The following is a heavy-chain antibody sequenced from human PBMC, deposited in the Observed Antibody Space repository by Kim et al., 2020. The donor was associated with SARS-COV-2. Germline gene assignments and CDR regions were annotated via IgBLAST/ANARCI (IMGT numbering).Heavy chain of an antibody. Sequence: SQTLSLTCAISGDSVSSNTAAWTWVRQSPSRGLEWLGRTYYRSKWYYDYAVSVKSRITINAYTSKNQFSLQLNPVTPDDTAVYYCVRRGMDGTLDYWGQGTLVTVSS. CDR3: VRRGMDGTLDY. CDR1: GDSVSSNTAA. CDR2: TYYRSKWYY. D-gene: IGHD1-1*01. J-gene: IGHJ4*02. V-gene: IGHV6-1*01.